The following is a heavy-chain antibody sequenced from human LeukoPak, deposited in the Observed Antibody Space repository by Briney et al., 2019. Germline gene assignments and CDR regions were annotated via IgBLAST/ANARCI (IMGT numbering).Heavy chain of an antibody. CDR1: GFTFSSYW. D-gene: IGHD4-17*01. CDR3: ARYGTVQAFDI. V-gene: IGHV3-7*01. J-gene: IGHJ3*02. CDR2: IKQVGSEK. Sequence: GGSLRLSCAASGFTFSSYWMSWVRQAPGKGLEWVANIKQVGSEKYYVDSVKGRFTISRDNAKNSLYLQMNSLRAEDTAVYYCARYGTVQAFDIWGQGTMVTVSS.